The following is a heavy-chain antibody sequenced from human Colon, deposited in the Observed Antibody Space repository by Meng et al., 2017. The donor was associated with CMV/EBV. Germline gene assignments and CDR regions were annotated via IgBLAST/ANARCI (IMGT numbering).Heavy chain of an antibody. CDR3: TRGSEDHDGFDI. J-gene: IGHJ3*02. CDR2: IRHKAGGYST. CDR1: GFIFSDYR. Sequence: GESLKISCAASGFIFSDYRMDWIRQAPGKGLEWVARIRHKAGGYSTEYAASVRGRFTVSRDDSKNSLYLQMSSLRTEDTAVYYCTRGSEDHDGFDIWGHGTMVTVSS. V-gene: IGHV3-72*01.